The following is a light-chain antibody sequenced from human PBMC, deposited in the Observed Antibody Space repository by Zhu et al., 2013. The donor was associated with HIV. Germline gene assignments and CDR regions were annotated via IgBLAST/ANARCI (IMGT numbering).Light chain of an antibody. CDR3: GTWDSGYV. Sequence: QSVLTQPPSVSAAPGQKVTISCSGSSSNIGNDYVSWYQHLPGTAPKLLIYDNNKRPSGIPDRFSGSKSGTSATLGITGLQTGDEADYYCGTWDSGYVFGTGTKVTVL. V-gene: IGLV1-51*01. J-gene: IGLJ1*01. CDR1: SSNIGNDY. CDR2: DNN.